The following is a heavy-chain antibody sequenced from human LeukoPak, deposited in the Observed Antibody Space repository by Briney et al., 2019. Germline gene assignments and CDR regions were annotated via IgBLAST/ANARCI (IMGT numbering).Heavy chain of an antibody. J-gene: IGHJ4*02. CDR1: GVSINTDFYY. Sequence: SETLSLTCTVSGVSINTDFYYWSWIRQPAGKGLEWIGRIHTSGSTNYNPSLKSRVTISVDTSKNQFSLKLSSVTAADTAVYYCARGSWQLAEEVYWGQGTLVTVSS. CDR3: ARGSWQLAEEVY. D-gene: IGHD6-6*01. V-gene: IGHV4-61*02. CDR2: IHTSGST.